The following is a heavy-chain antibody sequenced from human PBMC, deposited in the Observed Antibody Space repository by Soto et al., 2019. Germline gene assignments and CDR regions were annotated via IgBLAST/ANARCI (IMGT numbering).Heavy chain of an antibody. J-gene: IGHJ6*02. CDR2: IYYSGST. CDR1: GGSVSSGSYY. V-gene: IGHV4-61*01. CDR3: ARDWVAAAGRRRFYYYYGMDV. Sequence: PSETLSLTCTVSGGSVSSGSYYWSWIRQPPGKGLEWIGYIYYSGSTNYNPSLKSRVTISVDTSKNQFSLKLSSVTAADTAVYYCARDWVAAAGRRRFYYYYGMDVWGQGTTVTVSS. D-gene: IGHD6-13*01.